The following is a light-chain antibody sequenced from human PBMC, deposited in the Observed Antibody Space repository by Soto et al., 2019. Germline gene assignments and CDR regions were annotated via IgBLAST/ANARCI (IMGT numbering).Light chain of an antibody. V-gene: IGKV3-15*01. CDR3: QQYNDWPRT. CDR1: QTVRSN. CDR2: GAS. J-gene: IGKJ1*01. Sequence: EIVMTQSPATLSVSPGDRATLSCRASQTVRSNLAWYQQKAGQAPRVLIHGASTRATGIPDRFSGSGSGTDFTLTISSLQSEDFAIYYCQQYNDWPRTFG.